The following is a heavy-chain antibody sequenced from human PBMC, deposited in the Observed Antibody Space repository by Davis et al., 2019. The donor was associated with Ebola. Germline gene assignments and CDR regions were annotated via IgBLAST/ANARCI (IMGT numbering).Heavy chain of an antibody. CDR1: GGTFSSYA. CDR2: IIPIFGTA. V-gene: IGHV1-69*13. J-gene: IGHJ6*02. Sequence: AASVKVSCKASGGTFSSYAISWVRQAPGQGLEWMGGIIPIFGTANYAQKFQGRVTITADESTSTAYMELSSLRSEDTAVYYCARDNRQLDYYYYGMDVWGQGTTVTVSS. CDR3: ARDNRQLDYYYYGMDV. D-gene: IGHD6-6*01.